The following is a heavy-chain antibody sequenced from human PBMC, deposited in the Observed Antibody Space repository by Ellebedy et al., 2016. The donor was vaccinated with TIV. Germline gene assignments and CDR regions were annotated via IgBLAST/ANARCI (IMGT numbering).Heavy chain of an antibody. V-gene: IGHV1-46*01. CDR2: INPSGGST. CDR3: ARDLPRLPNSSGWYVY. CDR1: GYTFTSYY. J-gene: IGHJ4*02. Sequence: ASVKVSCKASGYTFTSYYMHWVRQAPGQGLEWMGIINPSGGSTSYAQKFQGRVTMTRDTSTSTVYMELSSLRSEDTAVYYCARDLPRLPNSSGWYVYWGQGTLVTVSS. D-gene: IGHD6-19*01.